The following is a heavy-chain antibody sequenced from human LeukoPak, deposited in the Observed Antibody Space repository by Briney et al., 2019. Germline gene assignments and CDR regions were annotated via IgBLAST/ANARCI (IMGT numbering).Heavy chain of an antibody. CDR2: IYYSGST. CDR1: GGSISSSSYY. Sequence: SETLSLTCTVSGGSISSSSYYWGWIRQPPGKGLEWIGSIYYSGSTYYNPSLKSRVTISVDTSKNQFSLKLSSVTAADTAVYYCASEGQWLGWGQGTLVTVSS. V-gene: IGHV4-39*07. CDR3: ASEGQWLG. J-gene: IGHJ4*02. D-gene: IGHD6-19*01.